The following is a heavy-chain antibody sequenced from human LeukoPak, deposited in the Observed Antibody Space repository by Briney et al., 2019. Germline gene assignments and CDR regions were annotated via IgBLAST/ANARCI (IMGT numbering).Heavy chain of an antibody. CDR3: ARDGSTETPGGGTLGFDI. CDR2: LNSDGTRI. D-gene: IGHD1-14*01. Sequence: GGSLRLSCTASGFSFSSYWMHWVRQVPGKGLVWVSCLNSDGTRISYADSVKGRFTISRDNSRHTLYLQMNSLRTEDTAVFHCARDGSTETPGGGTLGFDIWGQGTMVTVS. CDR1: GFSFSSYW. V-gene: IGHV3-74*01. J-gene: IGHJ3*02.